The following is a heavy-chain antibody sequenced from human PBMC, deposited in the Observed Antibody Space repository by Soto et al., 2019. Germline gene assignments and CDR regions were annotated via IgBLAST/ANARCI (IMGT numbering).Heavy chain of an antibody. CDR1: GYTFTSYY. J-gene: IGHJ6*03. CDR2: INPSGGST. V-gene: IGHV1-46*03. Sequence: ASVKVSCKASGYTFTSYYMHWVRKAPGQGLEWMGIINPSGGSTSCAQKFQGRVTMTRDTSTSTVYMELSSLRSEDTAVYYCAIHRSLSTYYYYMDVWGKGTTVTVS. CDR3: AIHRSLSTYYYYMDV. D-gene: IGHD3-16*01.